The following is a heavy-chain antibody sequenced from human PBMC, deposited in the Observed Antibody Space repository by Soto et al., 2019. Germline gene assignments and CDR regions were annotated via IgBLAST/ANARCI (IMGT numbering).Heavy chain of an antibody. D-gene: IGHD2-15*01. V-gene: IGHV3-23*01. CDR2: ISGSGGST. Sequence: EVQLLESGGGLVQPGGSLRLSCAASGFTFSIYAMSWVRQAPGKGLEWVSAISGSGGSTYYADSVKGRFTISRDNARNTLHLQMNSLRAEDTAVYYCARLEVAGNFDYWGQGTLVTVSS. CDR1: GFTFSIYA. CDR3: ARLEVAGNFDY. J-gene: IGHJ4*02.